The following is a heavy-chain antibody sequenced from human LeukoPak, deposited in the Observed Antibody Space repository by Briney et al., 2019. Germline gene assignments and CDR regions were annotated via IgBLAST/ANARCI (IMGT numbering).Heavy chain of an antibody. V-gene: IGHV1-46*01. J-gene: IGHJ4*02. CDR1: GYTFTSYY. D-gene: IGHD1-26*01. CDR3: ARDQVGATREIDY. Sequence: ASVKVSCKASGYTFTSYYMHWVRQALGQGLEWMGIINPSGGSTSDAQKFQGRVTMTRDTSTSTVYMELSSLRSEDTAVYYCARDQVGATREIDYWGQGTLVTVSS. CDR2: INPSGGST.